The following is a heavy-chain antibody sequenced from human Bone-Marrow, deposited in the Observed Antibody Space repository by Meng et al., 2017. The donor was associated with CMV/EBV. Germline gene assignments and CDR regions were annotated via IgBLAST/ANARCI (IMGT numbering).Heavy chain of an antibody. V-gene: IGHV3-7*01. CDR1: GFTFSSYW. J-gene: IGHJ4*02. CDR3: ARDYYYDSSGYGY. D-gene: IGHD3-22*01. Sequence: GESLKISCAASGFTFSSYWMSWVRQAPGKGLEWVANIKQDGSEKYYVDSVKGRFTISRDNAKNSLYLQMNSLRAEDTAVYYCARDYYYDSSGYGYWGQGTLVTVSS. CDR2: IKQDGSEK.